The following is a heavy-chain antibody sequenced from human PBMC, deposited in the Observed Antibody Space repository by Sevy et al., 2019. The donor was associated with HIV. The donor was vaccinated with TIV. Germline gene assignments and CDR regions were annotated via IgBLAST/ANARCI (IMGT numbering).Heavy chain of an antibody. J-gene: IGHJ6*02. CDR1: GFTFNNYA. CDR2: IGRNGGNT. Sequence: GGSLRLSCVASGFTFNNYAMTWVRQTPGKGLEWVSGIGRNGGNTNHAGSVKGRFSISRDNSKNTLDLQMNSLRAEETAVHYCAKGVSSGGPIYYGMDVWGQGTTVTVSS. V-gene: IGHV3-23*01. CDR3: AKGVSSGGPIYYGMDV. D-gene: IGHD3-16*01.